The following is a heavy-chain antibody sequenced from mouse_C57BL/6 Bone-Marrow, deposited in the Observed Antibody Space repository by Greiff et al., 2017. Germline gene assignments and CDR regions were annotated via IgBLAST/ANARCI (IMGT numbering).Heavy chain of an antibody. CDR3: ARPYYGNYWYFDV. D-gene: IGHD2-10*01. V-gene: IGHV1-55*01. J-gene: IGHJ1*03. CDR1: GYTFTSYW. CDR2: IYPGSGST. Sequence: VQLQQPGAELVKPGASVKMSCKASGYTFTSYWITWVKQRPGQGLEWIGDIYPGSGSTNYNEKFKSKATLTVATSSSTAYMQLSSLTSEDSAVYYCARPYYGNYWYFDVWGTGTTVTVSS.